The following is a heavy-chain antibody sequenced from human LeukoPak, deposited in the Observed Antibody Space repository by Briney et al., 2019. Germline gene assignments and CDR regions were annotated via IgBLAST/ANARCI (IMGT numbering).Heavy chain of an antibody. CDR1: GFTFSNYI. V-gene: IGHV3-21*01. Sequence: GGSLRLSCAASGFTFSNYIMNWVRQAPGKGLEWVSSISSSSSYIYYADSVKGRFTISRDNAKNSLYLQMNSLRAEDTAVYYCARDRGDGYNLDAFDIWGQGTMVTVSS. CDR2: ISSSSSYI. CDR3: ARDRGDGYNLDAFDI. J-gene: IGHJ3*02. D-gene: IGHD5-24*01.